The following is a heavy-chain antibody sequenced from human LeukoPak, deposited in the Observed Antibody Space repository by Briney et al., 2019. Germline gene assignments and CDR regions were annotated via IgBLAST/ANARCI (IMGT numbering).Heavy chain of an antibody. V-gene: IGHV3-23*01. J-gene: IGHJ4*02. CDR2: ISGSAYST. Sequence: PGRSLRLSCAASGFTFSSTAMSWVRPAPGKGLEWASAISGSAYSTYYADSVKGRFTISRDNSKNTLYLQMNSLRAEDTAVYYCAKEAGYSGYDFPDFWGQGTLVTVSS. D-gene: IGHD5-12*01. CDR3: AKEAGYSGYDFPDF. CDR1: GFTFSSTA.